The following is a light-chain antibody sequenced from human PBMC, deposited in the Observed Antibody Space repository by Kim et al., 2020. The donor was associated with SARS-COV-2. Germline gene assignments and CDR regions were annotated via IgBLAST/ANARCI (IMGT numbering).Light chain of an antibody. CDR1: NLEIKS. V-gene: IGLV3-21*04. Sequence: SYELTQPPSVSVAPGKTASITCGGDNLEIKSVHWYQQKPGQSPVVVIYYDTDRPSGIPERVSGSKSENTATLTISRVGAGDEADYYCQVWDSHTYHWVFG. CDR2: YDT. CDR3: QVWDSHTYHWV. J-gene: IGLJ3*02.